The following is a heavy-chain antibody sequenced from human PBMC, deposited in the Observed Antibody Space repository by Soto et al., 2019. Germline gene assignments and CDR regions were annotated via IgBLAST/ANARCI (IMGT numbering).Heavy chain of an antibody. CDR1: GFTFSNAW. CDR2: IKSKTDGGTT. Sequence: GGSLRLSCAASGFTFSNAWMSWVRQAPGKGLEWVGRIKSKTDGGTTDYAAPVKGRFTISRDDSKNTLYLQMNSLKTEDTAVYYCTTDPTYTRSFGLLLWGQGTLVTVSS. CDR3: TTDPTYTRSFGLLL. V-gene: IGHV3-15*01. D-gene: IGHD3-22*01. J-gene: IGHJ4*02.